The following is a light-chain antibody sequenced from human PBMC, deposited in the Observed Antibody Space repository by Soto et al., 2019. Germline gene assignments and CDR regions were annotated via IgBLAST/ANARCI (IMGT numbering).Light chain of an antibody. CDR1: QSVSSS. J-gene: IGKJ5*01. Sequence: EIVLTQSPGTLSLSPGERATLSCRASQSVSSSLAWYQQKPGQAPRLLIYGASTRATDTPARFSGSGSGTEFTLTISSLQSEDFAVYYCQQYKSWPPITFGQGTRLEIK. V-gene: IGKV3-15*01. CDR2: GAS. CDR3: QQYKSWPPIT.